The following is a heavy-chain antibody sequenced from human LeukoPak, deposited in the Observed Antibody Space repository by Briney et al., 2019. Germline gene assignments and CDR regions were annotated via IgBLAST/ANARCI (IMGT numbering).Heavy chain of an antibody. Sequence: NPSETLSLPYTVSGGSISTYSWNWIRHPPGKALEWIGRIYTSGTTNYNPTLGSRVTISVDTSINQLSLKLRCVTAADTAEFYCARRVQEARSIGSANWLDPWGQGILVTVSS. V-gene: IGHV4-4*09. CDR2: IYTSGTT. CDR1: GGSISTYS. J-gene: IGHJ5*02. CDR3: ARRVQEARSIGSANWLDP. D-gene: IGHD5/OR15-5a*01.